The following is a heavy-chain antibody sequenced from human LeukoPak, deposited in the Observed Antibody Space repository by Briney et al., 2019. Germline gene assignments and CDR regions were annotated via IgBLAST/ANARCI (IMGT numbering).Heavy chain of an antibody. Sequence: PGGSLRLSCAASGFTFNNYAMNWVRQAPGKGLEWVSSISGGGETTYYADSAEGRFTISRDNSQNTLYLQMNSLRAEDTAVYYCARDYADNVGYFFFDYWGQGTLVTVSS. J-gene: IGHJ4*02. V-gene: IGHV3-23*01. CDR1: GFTFNNYA. CDR3: ARDYADNVGYFFFDY. D-gene: IGHD4-17*01. CDR2: ISGGGETT.